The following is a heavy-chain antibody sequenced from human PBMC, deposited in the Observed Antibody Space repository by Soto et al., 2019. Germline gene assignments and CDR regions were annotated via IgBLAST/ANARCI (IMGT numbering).Heavy chain of an antibody. Sequence: QVQLQQWGAGLLKPSETLSLSCAVYGESFSGYYWNWIRQPPGKGLEWIGVINRGGSSNCNPSLKSRVTMSVDTSKNQFSLKLSSLTAADSAVYFCARLPANPQYGMDVWSQGTTVIVSS. CDR2: INRGGSS. J-gene: IGHJ6*02. CDR1: GESFSGYY. V-gene: IGHV4-34*01. CDR3: ARLPANPQYGMDV.